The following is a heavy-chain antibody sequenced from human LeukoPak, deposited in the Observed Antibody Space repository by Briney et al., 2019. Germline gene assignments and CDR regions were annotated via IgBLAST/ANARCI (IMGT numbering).Heavy chain of an antibody. CDR3: ARLLRRIVVVPAAIISYYFDY. D-gene: IGHD2-2*02. J-gene: IGHJ4*02. CDR2: IYYSGST. CDR1: GGSISSSSYY. V-gene: IGHV4-39*01. Sequence: SETLSLTCTVSGGSISSSSYYWGWIRQPPGKGLEWIGSIYYSGSTYYNPSLKSRVTISVDTSKNQFSLKLSSVTAADTAVYYCARLLRRIVVVPAAIISYYFDYWGQGTLVTVSS.